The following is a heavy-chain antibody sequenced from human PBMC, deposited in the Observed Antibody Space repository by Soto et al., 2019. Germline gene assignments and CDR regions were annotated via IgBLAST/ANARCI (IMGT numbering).Heavy chain of an antibody. D-gene: IGHD3-10*01. CDR1: GYTFTSYY. Sequence: GASVKVSCKASGYTFTSYYMHWVRQAPGQGLEWMGIINPSGGSTSYAQKLQGRVTMTRDTSTSTVYIELSSLSFEDTAVYYFACDYITMVRGAPFYYYGMDVWGQGTTVTVSS. J-gene: IGHJ6*02. V-gene: IGHV1-46*01. CDR2: INPSGGST. CDR3: ACDYITMVRGAPFYYYGMDV.